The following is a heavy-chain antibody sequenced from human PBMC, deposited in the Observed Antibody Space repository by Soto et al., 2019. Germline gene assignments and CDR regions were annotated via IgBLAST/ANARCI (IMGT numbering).Heavy chain of an antibody. J-gene: IGHJ6*03. Sequence: SETLSLTCTVPGCSISSGGYYWSWIRLHPGKGLEWIGYIYYSGSTYYNPTLRSRVTISVATSKNQFSLKLSSVTAAATAVYYCARGVTEAYYSCYYMDVWGRGSTVT. CDR3: ARGVTEAYYSCYYMDV. V-gene: IGHV4-31*03. CDR1: GCSISSGGYY. CDR2: IYYSGST. D-gene: IGHD3-16*02.